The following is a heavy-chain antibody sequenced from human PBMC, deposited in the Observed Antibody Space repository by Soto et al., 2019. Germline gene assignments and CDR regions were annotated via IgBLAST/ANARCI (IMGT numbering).Heavy chain of an antibody. D-gene: IGHD1-20*01. Sequence: ASVKVSCKASGYTFTSYAMHWVRQAPGQRLEWMGWINAGNGNTKYSQKFQGRVPITRDTSASTAYMELSSLRSEDTAVYYCARGITLPTPLDYWGQGTLVTVSS. CDR3: ARGITLPTPLDY. J-gene: IGHJ4*02. CDR2: INAGNGNT. V-gene: IGHV1-3*01. CDR1: GYTFTSYA.